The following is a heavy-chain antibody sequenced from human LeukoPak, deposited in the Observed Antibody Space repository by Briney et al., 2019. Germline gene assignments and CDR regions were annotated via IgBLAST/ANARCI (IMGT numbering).Heavy chain of an antibody. J-gene: IGHJ4*02. CDR1: GFTFSRYE. CDR2: ISNSGSVV. D-gene: IGHD1-1*01. V-gene: IGHV3-48*03. Sequence: GGSLRLSCAASGFTFSRYEMTWVREPPGKGLEWVSYISNSGSVVYYADSVKGRFTISRDNAKNSVYLEMNSLRAEDTAIYYCARDLGSITNWHRCFDYWGQGALVTVSS. CDR3: ARDLGSITNWHRCFDY.